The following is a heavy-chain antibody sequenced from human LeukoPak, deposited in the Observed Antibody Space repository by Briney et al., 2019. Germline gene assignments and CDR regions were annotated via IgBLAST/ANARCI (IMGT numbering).Heavy chain of an antibody. CDR2: IYYSGST. J-gene: IGHJ4*02. Sequence: PSETLSLTCTVSGGSISSHYWSWIRQPPGKGVERFGYIYYSGSTNYNPSLKSRVTISVDTSKNQFSLKLSSVTAADTAVYYCARDHDSKEVYFDYWGQGTLVTVSS. D-gene: IGHD4-11*01. CDR1: GGSISSHY. V-gene: IGHV4-59*11. CDR3: ARDHDSKEVYFDY.